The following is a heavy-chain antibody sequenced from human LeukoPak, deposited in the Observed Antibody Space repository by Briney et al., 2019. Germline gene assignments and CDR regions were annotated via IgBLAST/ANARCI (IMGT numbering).Heavy chain of an antibody. J-gene: IGHJ4*02. CDR3: AKGVYYYDSSGYYYFDY. CDR2: ISGSGGST. CDR1: GFTFSSYA. D-gene: IGHD3-22*01. V-gene: IGHV3-23*01. Sequence: GGSLRLSCAASGFTFSSYAMSWVRQAPGKGLEWVSAISGSGGSTYYADSVKGRFTISRDNSKNTLYLQMNSLRAEDTAVYYCAKGVYYYDSSGYYYFDYWGQGTLVTVSS.